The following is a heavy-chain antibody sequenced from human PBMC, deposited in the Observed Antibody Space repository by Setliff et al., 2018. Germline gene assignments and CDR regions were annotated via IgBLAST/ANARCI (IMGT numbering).Heavy chain of an antibody. V-gene: IGHV4-34*01. J-gene: IGHJ4*02. CDR2: INHSGHT. CDR1: GDSFSDYY. CDR3: RYWSGYYNNDY. D-gene: IGHD3-3*01. Sequence: ASETLSLTCAVYGDSFSDYYWSWIRQPPGQGLEWIEEINHSGHTNYSPSLRSRVTMSVDTSKKQLSLKLSTVTAADTAVYYCRYWSGYYNNDYWGQGTLVTVSS.